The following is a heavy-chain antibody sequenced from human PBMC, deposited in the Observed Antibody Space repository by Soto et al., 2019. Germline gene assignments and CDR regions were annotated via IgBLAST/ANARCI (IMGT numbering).Heavy chain of an antibody. J-gene: IGHJ4*02. CDR1: GGGTLSNDG. V-gene: IGHV1-69*01. CDR3: AREVVTETTWGSFDS. CDR2: IIPFFGTP. D-gene: IGHD2-21*02. Sequence: QVHLVQSGADVRKSGSSVRVSCTASGGGTLSNDGISWVRQAPGQGLEWLGRIIPFFGTPDYSLSFQGRLTITADASTGTVYMDLRSLKSDDTAVYYCAREVVTETTWGSFDSWGQGTLVTVSS.